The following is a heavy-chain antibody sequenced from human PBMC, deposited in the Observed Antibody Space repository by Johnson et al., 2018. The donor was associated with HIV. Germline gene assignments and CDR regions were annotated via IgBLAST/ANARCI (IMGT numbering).Heavy chain of an antibody. V-gene: IGHV3-30*02. CDR2: IRYDGSNK. J-gene: IGHJ3*02. CDR3: ARDSSSWYPPEDAFDS. CDR1: GFTFSSYG. D-gene: IGHD6-13*01. Sequence: VQLVESGGGVVQPGGSLRLSCAASGFTFSSYGMHWVRQAPGKGLEWVAFIRYDGSNKYYADSVKGRFTISRDNSKNTLYLQMNSLRAEDTAVYYCARDSSSWYPPEDAFDSWGQGTMVTVSS.